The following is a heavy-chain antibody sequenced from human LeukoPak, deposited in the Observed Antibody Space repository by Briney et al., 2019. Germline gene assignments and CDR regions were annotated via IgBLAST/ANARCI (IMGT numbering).Heavy chain of an antibody. V-gene: IGHV4-59*04. J-gene: IGHJ4*02. D-gene: IGHD5-18*01. CDR3: TTSGQRGYSYGS. Sequence: SETLSLTCTVSGGSISNYYWSWIRQPPGKGLEWIGSIYYSGSTYYNPSLKSRVTISVDTSKNQFSLKLSSVTAEDTAVYYCTTSGQRGYSYGSWGQGTLVTVSS. CDR2: IYYSGST. CDR1: GGSISNYY.